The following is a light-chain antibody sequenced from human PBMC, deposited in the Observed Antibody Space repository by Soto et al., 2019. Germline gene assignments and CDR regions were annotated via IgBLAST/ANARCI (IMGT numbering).Light chain of an antibody. J-gene: IGKJ1*01. Sequence: EIVLTQSPGTLSLSPGERATLSCRASQSVSSSYLAWYQQKPGQAPRLLIYGASSRATGIPDRFSGSGSGTEFTLTISSLQSEDFAVYDCQHYYNWPRTVGQGTKVEIK. CDR2: GAS. CDR3: QHYYNWPRT. CDR1: QSVSSSY. V-gene: IGKV3-20*01.